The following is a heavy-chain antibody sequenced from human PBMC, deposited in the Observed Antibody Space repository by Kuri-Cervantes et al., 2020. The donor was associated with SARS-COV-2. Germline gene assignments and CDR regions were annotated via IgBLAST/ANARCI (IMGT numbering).Heavy chain of an antibody. CDR2: IIPIFGTA. CDR1: GYTFTSYA. J-gene: IGHJ6*02. D-gene: IGHD1-26*01. Sequence: SVKVSCKASGYTFTSYAMHWVRQAPGQRLEWMGGIIPIFGTANYAQKFQGRVTITADKSTSTAYMELSSLRSEDTAVYYCARWEEADYYGMDVWGQGTTVTVSS. V-gene: IGHV1-69*06. CDR3: ARWEEADYYGMDV.